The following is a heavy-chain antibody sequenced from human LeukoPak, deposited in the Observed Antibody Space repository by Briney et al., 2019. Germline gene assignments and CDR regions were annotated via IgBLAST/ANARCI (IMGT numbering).Heavy chain of an antibody. CDR1: GFTFDDYA. CDR2: ISWNSGSI. CDR3: AKGPPAGSGWYGGDY. V-gene: IGHV3-9*01. Sequence: GGSLRLSCAAPGFTFDDYAMHWVRQAPGKGLEWVSGISWNSGSIGYADSVKGRFTISRDNAKNSLYLQMNSLRAEDTALYYCAKGPPAGSGWYGGDYWGQGTLVTVSS. J-gene: IGHJ4*02. D-gene: IGHD6-19*01.